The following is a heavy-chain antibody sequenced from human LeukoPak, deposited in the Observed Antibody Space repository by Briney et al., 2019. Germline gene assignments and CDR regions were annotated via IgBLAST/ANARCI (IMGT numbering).Heavy chain of an antibody. V-gene: IGHV1-18*01. CDR1: GYTFTSYG. Sequence: GASVKVSCKASGYTFTSYGISWVRQAPGQGLEWMGWISAYNGNTNYAQKLQGRVTMTTDTSTSTAYMELRSLRSDDTAVYYCARANIAVAAFYMDVWGKGTTVTVSS. CDR3: ARANIAVAAFYMDV. CDR2: ISAYNGNT. J-gene: IGHJ6*03. D-gene: IGHD6-19*01.